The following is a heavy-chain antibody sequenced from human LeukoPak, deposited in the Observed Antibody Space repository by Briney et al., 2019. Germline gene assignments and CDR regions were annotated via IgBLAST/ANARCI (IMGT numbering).Heavy chain of an antibody. D-gene: IGHD5-18*01. V-gene: IGHV3-21*01. CDR2: ISSSSSYI. J-gene: IGHJ4*02. CDR1: GFTFSSYS. CDR3: AREVDTAMVFIDY. Sequence: PGGSLRLSCAASGFTFSSYSMNWVRQAPGKGLEWVSSISSSSSYIYYADSVKGRFTISRDNAKNSLYLQMNSLRAEDTAVYYCAREVDTAMVFIDYWGQGTLVTVSS.